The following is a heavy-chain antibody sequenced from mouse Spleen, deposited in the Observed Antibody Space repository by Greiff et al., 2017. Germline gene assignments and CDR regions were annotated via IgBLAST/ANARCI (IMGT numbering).Heavy chain of an antibody. Sequence: EVNVVESGGGLVKLGGSLKLSCAASGFTFSSYAMSWVRQTPEKRLEWVATISSGGGNTYYPDSVKGRFTISRDNAKNTLYLQMSSLKSEDTAMYYCASLDSSGYAFYYAMDYWGQGTSVTVSS. CDR1: GFTFSSYA. D-gene: IGHD3-2*01. J-gene: IGHJ4*01. V-gene: IGHV5-9*04. CDR2: ISSGGGNT. CDR3: ASLDSSGYAFYYAMDY.